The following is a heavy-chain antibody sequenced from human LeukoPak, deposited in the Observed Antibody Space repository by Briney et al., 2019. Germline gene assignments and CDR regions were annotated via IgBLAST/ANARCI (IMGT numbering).Heavy chain of an antibody. J-gene: IGHJ4*02. Sequence: PGGSLRLSCAASGFTFSSYAMHWVRQAPGKGLEWVAFIRYEGSNKYYADSVKGRFTISRDNSKNTLYLQMNSLRAEDTAIYYCAKEYTGTFSPFPSYFDNWGQGTLVTVSS. CDR3: AKEYTGTFSPFPSYFDN. V-gene: IGHV3-30*02. CDR1: GFTFSSYA. D-gene: IGHD1-26*01. CDR2: IRYEGSNK.